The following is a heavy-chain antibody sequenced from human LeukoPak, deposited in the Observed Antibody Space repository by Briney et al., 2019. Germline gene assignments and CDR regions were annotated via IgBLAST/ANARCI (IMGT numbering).Heavy chain of an antibody. Sequence: GRSLRLSCAASGFTFSTYWMSWVRQAPGKGLEWVANIKQDGSAEVYMDSVKGRFTISRDNAKNSLFLQMNTLRAEDTAVYYCARDPYSSTWSYGMDVWGQGTTVTVSS. V-gene: IGHV3-7*05. CDR3: ARDPYSSTWSYGMDV. CDR1: GFTFSTYW. CDR2: IKQDGSAE. D-gene: IGHD6-6*01. J-gene: IGHJ6*02.